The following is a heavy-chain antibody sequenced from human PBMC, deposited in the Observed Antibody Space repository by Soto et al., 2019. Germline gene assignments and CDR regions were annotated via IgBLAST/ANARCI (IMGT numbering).Heavy chain of an antibody. V-gene: IGHV3-11*01. D-gene: IGHD3-10*01. Sequence: PGGSLRLSCAASGFTFRNYYMTWMRQTPGKGLEWISTITSSGGSTYYAASVKGRVTISRDNANNSLYLQMTGLRAEDTALYYCARDKYTNYFNYFDLWGQGTLVTVSS. CDR3: ARDKYTNYFNYFDL. CDR2: ITSSGGST. J-gene: IGHJ5*02. CDR1: GFTFRNYY.